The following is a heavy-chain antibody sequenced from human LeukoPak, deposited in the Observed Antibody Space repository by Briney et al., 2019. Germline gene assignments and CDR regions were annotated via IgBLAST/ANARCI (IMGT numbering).Heavy chain of an antibody. CDR3: ARYSSGPGDY. Sequence: TSETLPLTCAVSGYSISSGYYWGWIRQPPGKGLEWIGSIYHSGSTYYNPSLKSRVTISVETAKTQFSLKLSSVTAADTAVYYCARYSSGPGDYWGQGTLVTVSS. J-gene: IGHJ4*02. CDR1: GYSISSGYY. V-gene: IGHV4-38-2*01. CDR2: IYHSGST. D-gene: IGHD3-22*01.